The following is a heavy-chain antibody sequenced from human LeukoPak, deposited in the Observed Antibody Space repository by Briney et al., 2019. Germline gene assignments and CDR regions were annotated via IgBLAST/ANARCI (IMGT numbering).Heavy chain of an antibody. D-gene: IGHD3-10*01. CDR2: IYYSGST. CDR3: ARAGLEVNRGSGPRIEYYFDY. V-gene: IGHV4-59*12. CDR1: GGSISSYY. J-gene: IGHJ4*02. Sequence: SETLSLTCTVSGGSISSYYWSWIRQPPGKGLEWIGYIYYSGSTYYNPSLKSRVTISVDTSKNQFSLKLSSVTAADTAVYYCARAGLEVNRGSGPRIEYYFDYWGQGTLVTVSS.